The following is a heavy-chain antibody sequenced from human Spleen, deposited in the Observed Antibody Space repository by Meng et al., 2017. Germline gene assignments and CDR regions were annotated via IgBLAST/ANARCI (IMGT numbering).Heavy chain of an antibody. CDR1: GFTFSDHY. Sequence: GESLKISCAASGFTFSDHYMSWIRQAPGKGLEWVAEVNQDGSTKYYVGSVKGRVTISRDNAQNSLCLQMDSLGAEDTAAYYYARDGVSAGADYWGQGTLVTVSS. CDR2: VNQDGSTK. V-gene: IGHV3-7*01. CDR3: ARDGVSAGADY. J-gene: IGHJ4*02. D-gene: IGHD6-13*01.